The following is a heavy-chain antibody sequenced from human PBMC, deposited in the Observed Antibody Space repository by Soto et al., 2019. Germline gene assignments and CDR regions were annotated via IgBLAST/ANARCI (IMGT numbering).Heavy chain of an antibody. D-gene: IGHD6-6*01. CDR2: IYSGGSP. CDR1: GFTVSSNY. V-gene: IGHV3-66*01. J-gene: IGHJ6*03. Sequence: GGSLRLSCAASGFTVSSNYMSWVRQAPGKGLEWVSVIYSGGSPYYAESVKGRFTISRDNAKNTLYLQMNSLRAEDTAVYYCARDRGYSSSDYYYYYMYVWGKGTTVTVSS. CDR3: ARDRGYSSSDYYYYYMYV.